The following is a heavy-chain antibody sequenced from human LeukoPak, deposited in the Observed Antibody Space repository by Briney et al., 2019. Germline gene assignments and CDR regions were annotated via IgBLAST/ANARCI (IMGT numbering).Heavy chain of an antibody. J-gene: IGHJ6*02. D-gene: IGHD3-16*02. Sequence: PSETLSPTCTVSGGSISSYYWSWIRQPPGKGLEWIGYIYYSGSTNYNPSLKSRVTISVDTSKNQFSLKLSSVTAADTAVYYCAISPPNYYYYDMDVWGQGTTVTVSS. V-gene: IGHV4-59*08. CDR2: IYYSGST. CDR3: AISPPNYYYYDMDV. CDR1: GGSISSYY.